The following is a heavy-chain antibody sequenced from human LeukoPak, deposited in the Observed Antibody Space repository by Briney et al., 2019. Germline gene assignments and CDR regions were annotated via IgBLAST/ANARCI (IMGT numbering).Heavy chain of an antibody. V-gene: IGHV1-18*01. CDR2: ISAYNGNT. CDR3: AREVVAAAGTVDY. CDR1: GYTFTSYG. D-gene: IGHD6-13*01. Sequence: ASVKVSCKASGYTFTSYGISWVRQAPGQGLEWMGWISAYNGNTNYAQKFQGRVTITADKSTSTAYMELSSLRSEDTAVYYCAREVVAAAGTVDYWGQGTLVTVSS. J-gene: IGHJ4*02.